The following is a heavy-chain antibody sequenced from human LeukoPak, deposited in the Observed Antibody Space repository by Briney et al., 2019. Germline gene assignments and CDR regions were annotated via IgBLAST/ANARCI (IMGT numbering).Heavy chain of an antibody. CDR2: ISYDGSNK. CDR3: ARDYCSGGSCYQDY. CDR1: GFTFSSYA. V-gene: IGHV3-30-3*01. J-gene: IGHJ4*02. Sequence: GGSLRLSCAASGFTFSSYAMHWVRRAPGKGLEWVAVISYDGSNKYYADSVKGRFTISRDNSKNTLYLQMNSLRAEDTAVYYCARDYCSGGSCYQDYWGQGTLVTVSS. D-gene: IGHD2-15*01.